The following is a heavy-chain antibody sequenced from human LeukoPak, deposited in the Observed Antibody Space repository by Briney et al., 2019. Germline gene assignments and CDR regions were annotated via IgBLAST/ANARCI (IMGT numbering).Heavy chain of an antibody. CDR2: TYYSGST. D-gene: IGHD3-22*01. V-gene: IGHV4-59*08. CDR3: ARQGADSSGLLLV. CDR1: GGSISSYY. Sequence: SETLSLTCTVSGGSISSYYWSWIRQPPGKGLEWIGYTYYSGSTNYNPSLKSRVTISVDTSKNQFSLKLSSVTAADTAVYYCARQGADSSGLLLVWGQGTLVTVSS. J-gene: IGHJ4*02.